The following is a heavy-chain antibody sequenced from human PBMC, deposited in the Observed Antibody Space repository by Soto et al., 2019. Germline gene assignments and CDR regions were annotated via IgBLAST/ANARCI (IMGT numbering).Heavy chain of an antibody. CDR2: IIPIFGTA. Sequence: QVQLVQSGAEVKKPESSVKVSCKASGGTFSSYAISWVRQAPGQGLEWMGGIIPIFGTANYAQKFQGRVTITADESTSTAYMELSSLRSEDTAVYYCAREERELLLRNWYFDLWGRGTLVTVSS. D-gene: IGHD1-26*01. V-gene: IGHV1-69*01. CDR3: AREERELLLRNWYFDL. CDR1: GGTFSSYA. J-gene: IGHJ2*01.